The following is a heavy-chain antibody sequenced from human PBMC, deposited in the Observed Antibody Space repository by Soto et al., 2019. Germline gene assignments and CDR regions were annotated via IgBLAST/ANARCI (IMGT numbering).Heavy chain of an antibody. Sequence: SETLSLTCTVSGGSFSSGSYYWSWIRQAPGRGLEWIGYIHSSGSIYYNPSLKSRATMSIDTAGNQFSLKVSSVTVADTAVYYCARDLDGLHDDTSGPFPRPGWGQGTLVTVSS. CDR2: IHSSGSI. J-gene: IGHJ4*02. D-gene: IGHD3-22*01. CDR3: ARDLDGLHDDTSGPFPRPG. CDR1: GGSFSSGSYY. V-gene: IGHV4-30-4*08.